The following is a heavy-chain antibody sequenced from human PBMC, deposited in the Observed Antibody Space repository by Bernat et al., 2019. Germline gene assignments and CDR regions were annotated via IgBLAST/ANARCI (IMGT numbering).Heavy chain of an antibody. D-gene: IGHD3-10*01. V-gene: IGHV4-34*01. CDR2: INHSGST. Sequence: QVQLQQWGAGLLKPSETLSLTCAVYGGSFSGYYWSWTRQPPGKGLEWIGEINHSGSTNYNPPLKSRVTISVDTSKNQFSLKLSAVTAADTAVYYCARVRGYYGSGIHSDYWGQGTLVTVSS. J-gene: IGHJ4*02. CDR1: GGSFSGYY. CDR3: ARVRGYYGSGIHSDY.